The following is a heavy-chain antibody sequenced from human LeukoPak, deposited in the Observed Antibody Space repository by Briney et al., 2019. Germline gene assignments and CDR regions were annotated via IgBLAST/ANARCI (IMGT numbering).Heavy chain of an antibody. CDR3: ARGSLSQYSSGWYSRFDP. J-gene: IGHJ5*02. V-gene: IGHV4-34*01. CDR2: INHSGST. CDR1: GGSFSGYY. D-gene: IGHD6-19*01. Sequence: SETLSLTCAVYGGSFSGYYWSWIRQPPGKGLEWIGEINHSGSTNYNPSLKGPVTISVDTSKKQFSLKLSSVTAADTAVYYCARGSLSQYSSGWYSRFDPWGQGTLVTVSS.